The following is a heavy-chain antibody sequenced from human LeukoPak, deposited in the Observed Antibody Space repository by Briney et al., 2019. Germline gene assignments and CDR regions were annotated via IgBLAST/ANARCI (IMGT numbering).Heavy chain of an antibody. CDR3: ARGTDEHGYSYDS. J-gene: IGHJ4*02. CDR2: MNPNSGNT. D-gene: IGHD5-18*01. Sequence: ASVKVSCKASGYTVTSYDINWVRQATGQGLEWMGWMNPNSGNTGYAQKFQGRVTITRNTSISTAYMELSSLRSEDTAVYYCARGTDEHGYSYDSWGQGTLVTVSS. CDR1: GYTVTSYD. V-gene: IGHV1-8*03.